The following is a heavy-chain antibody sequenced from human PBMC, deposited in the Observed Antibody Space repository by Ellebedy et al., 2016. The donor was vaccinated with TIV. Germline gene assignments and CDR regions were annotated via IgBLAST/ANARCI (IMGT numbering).Heavy chain of an antibody. CDR1: GFTFSSYA. D-gene: IGHD5-24*01. V-gene: IGHV3-23*01. CDR2: VDGSGEST. Sequence: GESLKISXAASGFTFSSYAMSWVRQAPGKGLEWVSAVDGSGESTYYADSVKGRFTISRDYSKNTLYLQMNSLRAEDTAVYYCAKVGEMATITDYWGQGTLVTVSS. J-gene: IGHJ4*02. CDR3: AKVGEMATITDY.